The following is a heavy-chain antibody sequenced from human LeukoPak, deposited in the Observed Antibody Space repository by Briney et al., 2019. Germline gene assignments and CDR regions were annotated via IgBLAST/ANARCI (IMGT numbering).Heavy chain of an antibody. D-gene: IGHD1-7*01. V-gene: IGHV4-39*01. CDR1: GGSISSSRYY. J-gene: IGHJ5*02. CDR3: ARSPPRYNWNYAP. CDR2: IYYTGST. Sequence: SETLSLTCGVSGGSISSSRYYWGWIRQPPGKGLEWIGSIYYTGSTYYNPSLKSRVTISVDTSKNQFSLKLSSVTAADTAVYYCARSPPRYNWNYAPWGQGTLVTVSS.